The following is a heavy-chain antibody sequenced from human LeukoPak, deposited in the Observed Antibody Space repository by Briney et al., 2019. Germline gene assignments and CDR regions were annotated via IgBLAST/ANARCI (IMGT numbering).Heavy chain of an antibody. V-gene: IGHV1-46*01. CDR3: ARATLSDYYFNY. CDR2: INPSGGST. J-gene: IGHJ4*02. CDR1: GYTFTSYY. Sequence: GSVKVSCKASGYTFTSYYMHWVRQAPGQGLEWMGIINPSGGSTSYAQKFQGRVTMTRDTSTNTVYMELCSLRSEDTAVYFCARATLSDYYFNYWGQGTLVTVSS.